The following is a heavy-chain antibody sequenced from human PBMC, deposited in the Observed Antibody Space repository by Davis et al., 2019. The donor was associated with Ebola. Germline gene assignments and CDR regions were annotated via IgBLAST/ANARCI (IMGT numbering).Heavy chain of an antibody. V-gene: IGHV1-69*05. CDR2: IIPIFGTA. CDR1: GGTFSSYA. Sequence: SVKVSCKASGGTFSSYAISWVRQAPGQGLEWMGGIIPIFGTANYAQKLQGRVTMTTDTSTSTAYMELRSLRSDDTAVYYCARDALKPDFWSGYYTTWGQGTLVTVSS. CDR3: ARDALKPDFWSGYYTT. J-gene: IGHJ5*02. D-gene: IGHD3-3*01.